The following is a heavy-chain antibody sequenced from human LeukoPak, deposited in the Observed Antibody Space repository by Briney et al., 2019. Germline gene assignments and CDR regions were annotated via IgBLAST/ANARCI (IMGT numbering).Heavy chain of an antibody. D-gene: IGHD6-13*01. J-gene: IGHJ4*02. Sequence: GGSLRLSCAGSGFTASSNYMSWVRQAPGKGLEWVSVIYSGGSTYYADSVKGRFTISRDNSKNTLYLQMNSLRAEDTGVYYCARGDQCSLLSYWGQGTLVTVSS. CDR3: ARGDQCSLLSY. CDR2: IYSGGST. V-gene: IGHV3-66*01. CDR1: GFTASSNY.